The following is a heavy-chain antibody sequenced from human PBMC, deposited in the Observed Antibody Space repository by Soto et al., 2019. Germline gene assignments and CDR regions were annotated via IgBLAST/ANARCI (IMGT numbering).Heavy chain of an antibody. CDR3: ARAESGASKTIFGVVNPYYFDY. D-gene: IGHD3-3*01. CDR2: IKQDGSGK. V-gene: IGHV3-7*01. J-gene: IGHJ4*02. Sequence: GGSLRLSCAASGFTFSSYWMSWVRQAPGKGLEWVANIKQDGSGKYYVDSVKGRFTISRDNAKNSLYLQMNSLRAEDTAVYYCARAESGASKTIFGVVNPYYFDYWGQGTLVTVSS. CDR1: GFTFSSYW.